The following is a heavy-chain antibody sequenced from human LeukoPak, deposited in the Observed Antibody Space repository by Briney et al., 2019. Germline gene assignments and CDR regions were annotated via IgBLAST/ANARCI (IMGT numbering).Heavy chain of an antibody. Sequence: SETLSLTCAVYGGSFSGYYWSWIRQPPGKGLEWIGEINHSGSTNYNPSLKSRVTISVDTSKNQFSLKLSSVTAADTAVYYCARGSSSGWFDPWGQGTLVTVSS. CDR1: GGSFSGYY. CDR3: ARGSSSGWFDP. CDR2: INHSGST. J-gene: IGHJ5*02. D-gene: IGHD6-6*01. V-gene: IGHV4-34*01.